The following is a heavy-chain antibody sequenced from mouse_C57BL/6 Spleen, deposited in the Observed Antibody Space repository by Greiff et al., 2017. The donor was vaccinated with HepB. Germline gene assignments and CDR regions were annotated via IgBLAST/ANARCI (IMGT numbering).Heavy chain of an antibody. Sequence: EVQRVESGPELVKPGASVKIPCKASGYTFTDYNMDWVKQSHGKSLEWIGDINPNNGGTIYNQKFKGKATLTVDKSSSTAYMELRSLTSEDTAVYYCARDYGSSYDAMDYWGQGTSVTVSS. CDR2: INPNNGGT. D-gene: IGHD1-1*01. J-gene: IGHJ4*01. V-gene: IGHV1-18*01. CDR1: GYTFTDYN. CDR3: ARDYGSSYDAMDY.